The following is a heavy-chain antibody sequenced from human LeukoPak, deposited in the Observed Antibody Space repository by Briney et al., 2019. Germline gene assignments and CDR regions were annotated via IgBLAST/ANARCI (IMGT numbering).Heavy chain of an antibody. D-gene: IGHD3-9*01. J-gene: IGHJ5*02. CDR3: ARVGRYFDWFNP. Sequence: SETLSLTCTVSGGSISNYYWSWIRQPPGKGLEWIGYIYYSGSTNYNPSLKSRVTISVDTSKNQCSLKLSSVTAADTAVYYCARVGRYFDWFNPWGQGTLVTVSS. V-gene: IGHV4-59*12. CDR1: GGSISNYY. CDR2: IYYSGST.